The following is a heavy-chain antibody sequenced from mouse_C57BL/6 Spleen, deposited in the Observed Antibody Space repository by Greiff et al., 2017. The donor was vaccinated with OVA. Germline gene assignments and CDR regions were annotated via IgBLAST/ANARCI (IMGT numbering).Heavy chain of an antibody. V-gene: IGHV5-16*01. J-gene: IGHJ2*01. CDR2: INYDGSST. CDR1: GFTFSDYY. D-gene: IGHD2-4*01. CDR3: ARAPYDYDGTFDY. Sequence: DVKLVESEGGLVQPGSSMKLSCTASGFTFSDYYMAWVRQVPEKGLEWVANINYDGSSTYYLDSLKSRFIISRDNAKNILYLQMSSLKSEDTATYYCARAPYDYDGTFDYWGQGTTLTVSS.